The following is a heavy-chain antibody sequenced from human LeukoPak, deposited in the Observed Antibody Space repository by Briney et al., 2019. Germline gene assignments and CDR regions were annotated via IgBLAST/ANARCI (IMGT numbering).Heavy chain of an antibody. CDR1: GGSISSSSYY. J-gene: IGHJ3*02. D-gene: IGHD6-13*01. CDR3: ARYSSSWYNAFDI. V-gene: IGHV4-39*01. Sequence: SETLSLTCTVSGGSISSSSYYWGWIRQPPGTGLEWIGSIYYSGSTYYNPSLKSRVTISVDTSKNQFSLKLSSVTAADTAVYYCARYSSSWYNAFDIWGQGTMVTVSS. CDR2: IYYSGST.